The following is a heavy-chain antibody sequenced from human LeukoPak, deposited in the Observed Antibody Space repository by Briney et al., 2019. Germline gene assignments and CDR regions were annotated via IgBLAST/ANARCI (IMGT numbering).Heavy chain of an antibody. CDR1: GFIFSSKW. D-gene: IGHD3-3*01. J-gene: IGHJ4*02. CDR2: IDQHGSEK. CDR3: VRYDFWTGFSFDQ. V-gene: IGHV3-7*01. Sequence: GGSLRLSCTVSGFIFSSKWMSWVRQAPGKGLEWVANIDQHGSEKYYADSLRGRFTISRDNAKNSVYLVMNSLRAEDPAVYYCVRYDFWTGFSFDQSGQGTLVTVSS.